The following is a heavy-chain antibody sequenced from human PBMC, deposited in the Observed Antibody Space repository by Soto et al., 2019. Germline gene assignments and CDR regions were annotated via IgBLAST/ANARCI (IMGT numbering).Heavy chain of an antibody. V-gene: IGHV3-23*01. CDR3: ANLCTRPSCYSPQASVGDY. CDR2: ISGSGDST. J-gene: IGHJ4*02. Sequence: GGSLRLSCAASGFTFSSYAMTWVRQAPGKGLEWVSGISGSGDSTYYEDSVKGRFTISRDNSKNTLYMQMKSLRAEDTAVYYCANLCTRPSCYSPQASVGDYWGQGTLVTVSS. CDR1: GFTFSSYA. D-gene: IGHD2-2*02.